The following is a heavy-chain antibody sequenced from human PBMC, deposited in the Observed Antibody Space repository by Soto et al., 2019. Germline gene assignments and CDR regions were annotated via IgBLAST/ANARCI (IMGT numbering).Heavy chain of an antibody. CDR1: GGSISGGGYY. D-gene: IGHD2-15*01. J-gene: IGHJ3*02. Sequence: PSETQSLTCTVSGGSISGGGYYWSWIHQHPGKGLEWIGYIYYSGSTYYNPSLKSRVTISVDTSKNQFSLKLSSVTAADTAVYYCARKTPIVVVVVAGAFDIWGQGTMVTVSS. CDR3: ARKTPIVVVVVAGAFDI. CDR2: IYYSGST. V-gene: IGHV4-31*03.